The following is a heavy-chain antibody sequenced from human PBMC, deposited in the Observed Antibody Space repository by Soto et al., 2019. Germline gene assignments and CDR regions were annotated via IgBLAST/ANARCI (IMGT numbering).Heavy chain of an antibody. V-gene: IGHV3-20*04. CDR1: GFTFDDYG. Sequence: AGGSLRLSCAASGFTFDDYGMSWVRQAPGKGLEWVSGINWNGGSTGYADSVKGRFTISRDNAKNSLYLQMNSLRAEDTALYYCARVPPGGYSGYVQSGLDYWGHGTLVTV. CDR3: ARVPPGGYSGYVQSGLDY. CDR2: INWNGGST. J-gene: IGHJ4*01. D-gene: IGHD5-12*01.